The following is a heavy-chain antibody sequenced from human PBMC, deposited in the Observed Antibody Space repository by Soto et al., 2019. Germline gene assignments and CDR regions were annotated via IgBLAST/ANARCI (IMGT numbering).Heavy chain of an antibody. Sequence: SETLSLTCTVSGGSIRDYYLSWIRQPPGKGLEWIGYIYYTGSTNYNPSLKSRVTISVDTSKNHFTLILSSVTAADTAVYYCARGRHWLDYWGPGFLVTVSS. CDR3: ARGRHWLDY. CDR2: IYYTGST. D-gene: IGHD6-19*01. CDR1: GGSIRDYY. V-gene: IGHV4-59*01. J-gene: IGHJ4*02.